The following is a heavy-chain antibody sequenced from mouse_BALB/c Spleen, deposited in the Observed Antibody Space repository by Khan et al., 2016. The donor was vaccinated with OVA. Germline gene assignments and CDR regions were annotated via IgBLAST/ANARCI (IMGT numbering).Heavy chain of an antibody. V-gene: IGHV1-4*01. J-gene: IGHJ3*01. CDR2: IIPSNDYT. Sequence: QVQLQQSGAELARPGASVKMSCKASGYTFTTYTIHWVKQRPGQGLEWIGYIIPSNDYTNYNQKFKDRATLTADKSSSTAYMQQSSLTSEDSAAYYCVREGAYYRSDGWFAYWGQGTLVTVSA. D-gene: IGHD2-14*01. CDR1: GYTFTTYT. CDR3: VREGAYYRSDGWFAY.